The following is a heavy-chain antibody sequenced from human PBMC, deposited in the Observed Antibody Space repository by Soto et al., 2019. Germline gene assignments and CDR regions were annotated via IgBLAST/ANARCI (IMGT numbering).Heavy chain of an antibody. Sequence: SETLSLTCTVSGGSISGHYWIWIRQPPGEGMEWIGYIFYSGSTTYNNNPSLKSRVTISVDTSKNQFSLSLSSVTAADTAVHYCARVGSSGWSPDYWGQRTLVTVSS. CDR1: GGSISGHY. D-gene: IGHD6-19*01. J-gene: IGHJ4*02. CDR2: IFYSGSTTY. CDR3: ARVGSSGWSPDY. V-gene: IGHV4-59*11.